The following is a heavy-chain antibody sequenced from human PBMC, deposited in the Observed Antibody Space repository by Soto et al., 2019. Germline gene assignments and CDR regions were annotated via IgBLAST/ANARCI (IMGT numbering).Heavy chain of an antibody. CDR2: IKQDGTEK. D-gene: IGHD5-12*01. J-gene: IGHJ4*02. V-gene: IGHV3-7*01. Sequence: EVQLVESGGGLVQPGGSLRLSCAASGFTFSNYWMSWVRQAPGKGLEWVANIKQDGTEKIYVDSVRGRFTISRDNAKNSLDLQMNSLTAEAPAVYYCASVAIWGQGTLVTVSS. CDR3: ASVAI. CDR1: GFTFSNYW.